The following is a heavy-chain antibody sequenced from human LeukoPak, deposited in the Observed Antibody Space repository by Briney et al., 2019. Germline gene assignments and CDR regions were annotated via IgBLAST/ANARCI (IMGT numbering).Heavy chain of an antibody. D-gene: IGHD3-16*02. CDR1: GFTFSSYA. CDR2: FSGSGGTT. V-gene: IGHV3-23*01. J-gene: IGHJ4*02. Sequence: GGSLRLSCAASGFTFSSYAMSWVRQAPGKGLEWVSTFSGSGGTTYYADSVKGRFTISRDNSKNTLYPQMNSLRAEDTALYYCAKYRAPSGTLDYWGQGTLVTVSS. CDR3: AKYRAPSGTLDY.